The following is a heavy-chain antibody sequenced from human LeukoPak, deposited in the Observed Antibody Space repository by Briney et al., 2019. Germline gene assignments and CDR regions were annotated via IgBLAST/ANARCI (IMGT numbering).Heavy chain of an antibody. CDR3: ARAWGYRGYGWGYFDY. CDR1: GFTFSTYG. J-gene: IGHJ4*02. CDR2: IWYDGSDK. V-gene: IGHV3-33*01. D-gene: IGHD5-12*01. Sequence: PGTSLRLSCAASGFTFSTYGMHWVRQAPGKGLEWVALIWYDGSDKYYADSVKGRFTISRDNSKNTVYLQMNSLRVEDTAVYYCARAWGYRGYGWGYFDYWGQGTLVTVSS.